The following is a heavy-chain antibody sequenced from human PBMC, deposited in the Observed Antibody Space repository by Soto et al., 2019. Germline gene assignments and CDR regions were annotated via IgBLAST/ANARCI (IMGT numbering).Heavy chain of an antibody. J-gene: IGHJ3*01. Sequence: QVQLVQSGAEVKKPGSSVKVSCKASGGTFSSYTISWVRQAPGQGLEWMGRIIPILGTANYAQKFQGRVTITADKSTSTAYMELSSLRSEDTAVYYCASLAVADVAFDLWGQGTMVTVSS. V-gene: IGHV1-69*08. CDR2: IIPILGTA. CDR3: ASLAVADVAFDL. CDR1: GGTFSSYT. D-gene: IGHD6-19*01.